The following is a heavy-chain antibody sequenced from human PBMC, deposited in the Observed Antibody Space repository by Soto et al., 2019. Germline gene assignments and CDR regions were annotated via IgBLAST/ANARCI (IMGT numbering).Heavy chain of an antibody. D-gene: IGHD3-10*01. CDR2: IKQDGSEK. V-gene: IGHV3-7*01. CDR1: GFTFSSYW. J-gene: IGHJ6*03. CDR3: ARVGLWGPASYYNPYYYSYMDV. Sequence: GGSLRLSCAASGFTFSSYWMSWVRQAPGKGLEWVANIKQDGSEKYYVDSVKGRFTISRDNAKNSLYLQMNSLRAEDTAVYYCARVGLWGPASYYNPYYYSYMDVWGKGTTVTVS.